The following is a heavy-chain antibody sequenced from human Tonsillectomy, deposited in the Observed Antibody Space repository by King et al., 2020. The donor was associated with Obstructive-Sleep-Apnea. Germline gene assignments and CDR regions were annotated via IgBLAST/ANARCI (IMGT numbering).Heavy chain of an antibody. D-gene: IGHD1-26*01. V-gene: IGHV3-15*01. CDR1: GFTFSNAW. Sequence: VQLVESGGGLVKRGGSLRLSCAASGFTFSNAWMSWVRQAPGKGLEWVGRIKSKTDGGTTDFAAPVKGRFTISRDDSKNTLYLQMNSLKTEDTAVYYCTTDRVEKWELPYYFDYWGQGTLVTVSS. CDR3: TTDRVEKWELPYYFDY. CDR2: IKSKTDGGTT. J-gene: IGHJ4*02.